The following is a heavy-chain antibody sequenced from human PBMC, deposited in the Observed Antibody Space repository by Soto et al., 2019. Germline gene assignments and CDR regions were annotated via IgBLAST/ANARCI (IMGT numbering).Heavy chain of an antibody. D-gene: IGHD1-1*01. V-gene: IGHV3-33*06. CDR2: VWSHGTDQ. CDR3: GKDIRSGSIDY. J-gene: IGHJ4*02. Sequence: GGSLRLSCVASGYIFGNHGMHWVRQAPGKGLEWVAVVWSHGTDQYYGDSVKGRFTVSKDDSTKTVYLRMNSLRAEDTAIYYCGKDIRSGSIDYWGQGTLVTVS. CDR1: GYIFGNHG.